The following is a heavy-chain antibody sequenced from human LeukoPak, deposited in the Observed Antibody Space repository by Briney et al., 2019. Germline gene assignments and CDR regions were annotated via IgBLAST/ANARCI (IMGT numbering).Heavy chain of an antibody. V-gene: IGHV1-8*01. CDR3: ARGQGSSSWLEYYYYSYMDV. CDR1: GYTFTSYD. D-gene: IGHD6-13*01. Sequence: ASVKVSCKASGYTFTSYDINWVRQATGQGLEWMGWMNPNSGNTGYAQKFQGRVTMTRNTSISTAYMELSSLRSEDTAVYYCARGQGSSSWLEYYYYSYMDVWGKGTTVTVSS. J-gene: IGHJ6*03. CDR2: MNPNSGNT.